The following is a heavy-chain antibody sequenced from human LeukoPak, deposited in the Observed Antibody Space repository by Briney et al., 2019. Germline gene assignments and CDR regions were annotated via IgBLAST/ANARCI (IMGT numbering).Heavy chain of an antibody. D-gene: IGHD6-13*01. J-gene: IGHJ4*02. CDR2: ISGNGGTT. CDR1: GFTFSSYT. CDR3: AKGRTGYIPDS. Sequence: GGSLRLSCATSGFTFSSYTMTWVRPAPGKGLEWVSVISGNGGTTYYADSVKGRFTISTDNSKSTLYLQMNSLRVEDTAVYYCAKGRTGYIPDSWGQGTLVTVSS. V-gene: IGHV3-23*01.